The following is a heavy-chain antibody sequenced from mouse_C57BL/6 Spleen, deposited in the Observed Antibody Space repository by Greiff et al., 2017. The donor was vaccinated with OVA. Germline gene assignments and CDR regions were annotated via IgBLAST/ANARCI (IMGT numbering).Heavy chain of an antibody. Sequence: VQLQQSGPELVKPGASVKISCKASGYSFTDYNINWVKQSNGKSLEWIGVINPNYGTTSYNQKFKGKATLTVDQSSSTAYMQLNSLTSEDSAVYYCARSNYSNWDWYFDVWGTGTTVTVSS. CDR1: GYSFTDYN. CDR2: INPNYGTT. V-gene: IGHV1-39*01. D-gene: IGHD2-5*01. J-gene: IGHJ1*03. CDR3: ARSNYSNWDWYFDV.